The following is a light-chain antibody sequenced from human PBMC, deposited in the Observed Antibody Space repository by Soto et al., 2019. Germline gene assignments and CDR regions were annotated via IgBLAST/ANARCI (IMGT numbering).Light chain of an antibody. J-gene: IGKJ4*01. Sequence: EVVLTQSPATLSLSPGDRATLSCRASQSVFGYLAWYQHKPGQAPRLLIYDAYKRATGVPARFSGSGSETDFTLIISSLGPEDFAVYYCQQRSDSPPLTFGGGTKVEIK. CDR2: DAY. V-gene: IGKV3-11*01. CDR1: QSVFGY. CDR3: QQRSDSPPLT.